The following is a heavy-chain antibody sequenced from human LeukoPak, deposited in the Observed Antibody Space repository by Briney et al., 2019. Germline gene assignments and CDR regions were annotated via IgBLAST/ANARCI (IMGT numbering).Heavy chain of an antibody. CDR2: IYYSGST. CDR1: GGSFSGYY. D-gene: IGHD3-10*01. J-gene: IGHJ5*02. CDR3: ARAYYGSGSYYLPGWFDP. Sequence: SETLSLTCAVCGGSFSGYYWSWIRQPPGKGLEWIGYIYYSGSTNYNPSLKSRVTISVDTSKNQFSLKLSSVTAADTAVYYCARAYYGSGSYYLPGWFDPWGQGTLVTVSS. V-gene: IGHV4-59*01.